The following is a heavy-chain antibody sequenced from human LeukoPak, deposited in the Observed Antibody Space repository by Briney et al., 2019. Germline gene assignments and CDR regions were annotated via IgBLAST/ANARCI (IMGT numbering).Heavy chain of an antibody. CDR3: AKEIADYDILTGYYYYYGMDV. CDR1: GFTFSSYG. V-gene: IGHV3-30*18. D-gene: IGHD3-9*01. Sequence: GGSLRLSCATSGFTFSSYGMHWVRQAPGKGLEWVAVISYDGSNKYYADSVKGRFTISRVNSKNTLYLQMNSLRAEDTAVYYCAKEIADYDILTGYYYYYGMDVWGQGTTVTVSS. CDR2: ISYDGSNK. J-gene: IGHJ6*02.